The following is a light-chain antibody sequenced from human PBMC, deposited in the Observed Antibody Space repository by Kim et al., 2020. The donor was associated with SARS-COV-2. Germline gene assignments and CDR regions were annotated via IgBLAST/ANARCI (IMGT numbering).Light chain of an antibody. V-gene: IGKV3-20*01. CDR1: QSVSSSN. CDR3: QHYGSSPRT. CDR2: GAS. J-gene: IGKJ4*01. Sequence: EIVLTQSPGTLSLSPGERATLSCRASQSVSSSNLAWYQQKPGQAPRLLIYGASSRATGIPDRFSGSGSGTDFTLTISRLEPEDFAVYYCQHYGSSPRTFGGGTKVDIK.